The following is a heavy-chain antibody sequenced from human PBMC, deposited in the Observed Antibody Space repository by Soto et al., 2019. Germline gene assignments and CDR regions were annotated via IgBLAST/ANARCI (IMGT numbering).Heavy chain of an antibody. CDR3: AGTISHQWYHMDV. Sequence: QVQLQESGPGLMKPSQTLSLTCAICGDSVSSNSAAWNWIRLSPSRGLEWLPRTYYRSRWYNDYAVSVRSRITVNPDTSKNQFSLQLTSVTPEDTAVYYCAGTISHQWYHMDVWGKGTTVTVSS. V-gene: IGHV6-1*01. J-gene: IGHJ6*03. CDR2: TYYRSRWYN. CDR1: GDSVSSNSAA. D-gene: IGHD1-7*01.